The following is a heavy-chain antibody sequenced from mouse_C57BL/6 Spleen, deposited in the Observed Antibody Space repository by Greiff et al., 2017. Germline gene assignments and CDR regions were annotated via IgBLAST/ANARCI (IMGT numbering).Heavy chain of an antibody. CDR1: GYAFTNYL. D-gene: IGHD2-4*01. CDR2: INPGSGGT. CDR3: ARARYDYGGAMDY. V-gene: IGHV1-54*01. J-gene: IGHJ4*01. Sequence: QVQLQQSGPELVRPGTSVKVSCKASGYAFTNYLIEWVKQRPGQGLEWIGVINPGSGGTNYNEKFKGKATLTADKSSSTAYMQLSSLTSEDSAVYFGARARYDYGGAMDYWGQGTSVTVSS.